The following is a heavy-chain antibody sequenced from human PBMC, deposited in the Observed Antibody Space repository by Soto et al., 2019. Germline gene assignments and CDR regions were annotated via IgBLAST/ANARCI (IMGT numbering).Heavy chain of an antibody. V-gene: IGHV5-51*01. Sequence: GESLKISCMGSGYKVSTWHNFTSYWIAWVRQMPGKGLEWMGIIYPSDSDTRYSPSFQGQVTISVDKSISSAYLQWSSLKASDTAIYYCARKTGAQGPMDYWGQGTLVTVSS. D-gene: IGHD1-1*01. J-gene: IGHJ4*02. CDR1: GYKVSTWHNFTSYW. CDR2: IYPSDSDT. CDR3: ARKTGAQGPMDY.